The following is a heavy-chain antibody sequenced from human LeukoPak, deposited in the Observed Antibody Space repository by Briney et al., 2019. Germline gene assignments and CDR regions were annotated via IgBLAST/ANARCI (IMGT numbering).Heavy chain of an antibody. D-gene: IGHD5-24*01. V-gene: IGHV4-31*03. Sequence: PSQTLSLTCTVSGGSISSGGYYWSWIRQHPGKGLEWIGYIYYSGSTYYNPSLKSRVTISVDTSKNQFSLKLSSVTAADTAVYYCARGALVATRFDYWGHGTLVTVSS. CDR1: GGSISSGGYY. CDR2: IYYSGST. J-gene: IGHJ4*01. CDR3: ARGALVATRFDY.